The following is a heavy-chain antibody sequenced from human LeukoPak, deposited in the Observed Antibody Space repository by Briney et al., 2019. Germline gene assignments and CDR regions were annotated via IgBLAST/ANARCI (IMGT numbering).Heavy chain of an antibody. J-gene: IGHJ6*03. V-gene: IGHV1-2*02. Sequence: ASVKVSCKASGYTFTGYYMHWVRQAPGQGLEWMGWINPNSGGTYYAQKFQGRVSMTRDTSISTAYMELSSLRSEDTAVYYCARGAYYYDSSGYFPYYYYYMDVWGKGTTVTVSS. CDR1: GYTFTGYY. D-gene: IGHD3-22*01. CDR2: INPNSGGT. CDR3: ARGAYYYDSSGYFPYYYYYMDV.